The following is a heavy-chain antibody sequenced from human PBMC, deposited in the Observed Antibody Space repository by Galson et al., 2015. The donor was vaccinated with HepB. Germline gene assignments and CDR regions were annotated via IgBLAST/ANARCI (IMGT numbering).Heavy chain of an antibody. CDR2: LYTGGGT. Sequence: SLRLSCAASGFTFNNYVMTWVRQTPGKGLEWVAALYTGGGTVYADSVRGRFTISSDTSKRTLFLQMISLRVEDTATYYCLKGLSTLSWFSDLWGRGALVTVSS. V-gene: IGHV3-23*01. CDR3: LKGLSTLSWFSDL. D-gene: IGHD5/OR15-5a*01. CDR1: GFTFNNYV. J-gene: IGHJ2*01.